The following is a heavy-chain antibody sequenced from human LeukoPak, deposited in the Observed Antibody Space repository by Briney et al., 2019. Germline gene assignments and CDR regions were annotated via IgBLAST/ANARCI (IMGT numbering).Heavy chain of an antibody. CDR1: GFTFSSYG. V-gene: IGHV3-33*06. J-gene: IGHJ6*02. CDR3: AKGSRYDYYYAMDV. CDR2: IWYDGSNK. Sequence: GGSLRLSCAASGFTFSSYGMHWVRQAPGKGLEWVAVIWYDGSNKYYADSVKGRFTISRDNSKNTLYLQMNSLRAEDTAVYYCAKGSRYDYYYAMDVWGQGTTVTVSS.